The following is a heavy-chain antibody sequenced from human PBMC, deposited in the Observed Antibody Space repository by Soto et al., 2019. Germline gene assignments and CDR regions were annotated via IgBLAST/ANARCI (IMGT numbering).Heavy chain of an antibody. D-gene: IGHD2-2*03. Sequence: QVQLVQSGAEVKKPGSSVKVSCKASGGTFSSYAISWVRQAPGQGLEWMGGIIPIFGTANYAQKFQGSVTITADESTSTAYMELSSLRSEDTAVYYCARDDGYCSSTSCYANIWFDPWGQGTLVTVSS. V-gene: IGHV1-69*01. CDR1: GGTFSSYA. J-gene: IGHJ5*02. CDR3: ARDDGYCSSTSCYANIWFDP. CDR2: IIPIFGTA.